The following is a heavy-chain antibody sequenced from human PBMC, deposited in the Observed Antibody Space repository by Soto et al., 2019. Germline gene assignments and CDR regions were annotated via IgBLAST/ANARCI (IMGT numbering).Heavy chain of an antibody. Sequence: QVQLQQWGAGLLKPSETLSLTCAVYGGSLSDYYWTWIRQPPGKGLEWIGEINHSGSTNYNPSLKSRVTMSVDTSKKQFSLKLSSVTAADTAVYYCAIGLTGYWYFDLWGRGTLVTVSS. J-gene: IGHJ2*01. CDR1: GGSLSDYY. CDR3: AIGLTGYWYFDL. V-gene: IGHV4-34*01. CDR2: INHSGST.